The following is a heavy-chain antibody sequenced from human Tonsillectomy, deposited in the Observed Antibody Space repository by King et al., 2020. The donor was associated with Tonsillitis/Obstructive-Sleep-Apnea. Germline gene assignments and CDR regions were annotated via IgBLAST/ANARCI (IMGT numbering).Heavy chain of an antibody. CDR1: GGSISSGGYY. Sequence: VQLQESGPGLVMPSQTLSLTCTVSGGSISSGGYYWSWIRQHPGKGLEWIGHIYYSGSTYYNPSLKSRLSISVDTSENQLSLKLSSVTAADTAVYDCASLPGILTGRGFDSWGQGTLVTVSS. D-gene: IGHD3-9*01. CDR2: IYYSGST. V-gene: IGHV4-31*03. CDR3: ASLPGILTGRGFDS. J-gene: IGHJ4*02.